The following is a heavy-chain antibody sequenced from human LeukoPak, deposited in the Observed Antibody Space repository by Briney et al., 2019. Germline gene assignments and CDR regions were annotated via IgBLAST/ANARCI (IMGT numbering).Heavy chain of an antibody. CDR2: IVVGSGST. CDR3: AATSRIQLWLPLDGAFDI. Sequence: SVKVSCKASGFTFTSSAMQWVRQARGQRLEWIGWIVVGSGSTNYAQKFQERVTITRDMSTSTAYMELSSLRSEDTAVYYCAATSRIQLWLPLDGAFDIWGQGTMVTVSS. V-gene: IGHV1-58*02. J-gene: IGHJ3*02. D-gene: IGHD5-18*01. CDR1: GFTFTSSA.